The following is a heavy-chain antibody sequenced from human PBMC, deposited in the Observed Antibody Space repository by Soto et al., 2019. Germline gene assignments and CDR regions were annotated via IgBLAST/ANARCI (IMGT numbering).Heavy chain of an antibody. D-gene: IGHD1-26*01. V-gene: IGHV1-3*01. CDR1: GYTFTSYA. J-gene: IGHJ4*02. CDR2: INAGNGNT. Sequence: ASVKVSCKASGYTFTSYAMHWVRQAPGQRLEWMGWINAGNGNTKYSQKFQGRVTITRDTSASTAYMELSSLRSEDTAVYYCARYTTTQSHFDYWGQGTLVTVSS. CDR3: ARYTTTQSHFDY.